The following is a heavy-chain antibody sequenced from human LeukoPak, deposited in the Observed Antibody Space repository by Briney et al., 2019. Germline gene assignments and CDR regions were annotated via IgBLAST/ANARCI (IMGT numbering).Heavy chain of an antibody. CDR3: ARALSDSSSPLDAFDI. J-gene: IGHJ3*02. V-gene: IGHV1-2*02. CDR2: INPNSGGT. D-gene: IGHD6-13*01. CDR1: GYTFTGYY. Sequence: ASVKVSCKASGYTFTGYYMHWVRQAPGQGLEWMGWINPNSGGTNYAQKFQGRVTMTRDTSISTAYMELSRLRSDDTAVYYCARALSDSSSPLDAFDIWGQGTMVTVSS.